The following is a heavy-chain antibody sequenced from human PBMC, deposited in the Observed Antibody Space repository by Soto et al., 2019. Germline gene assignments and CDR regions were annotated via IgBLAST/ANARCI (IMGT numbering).Heavy chain of an antibody. CDR2: ISGTGGSK. D-gene: IGHD1-20*01. Sequence: EVQLLESGGHLVQPGGSLRLSCDASGFTFGYYSMSWVRQSPGKGLEWVAGISGTGGSKYHADSVAGRFAISRDNSLRTLYLQRNNLTTEDTTVYYCARSLGDKWNESFFQYWGQGTLVTVSS. CDR1: GFTFGYYS. J-gene: IGHJ4*02. V-gene: IGHV3-23*01. CDR3: ARSLGDKWNESFFQY.